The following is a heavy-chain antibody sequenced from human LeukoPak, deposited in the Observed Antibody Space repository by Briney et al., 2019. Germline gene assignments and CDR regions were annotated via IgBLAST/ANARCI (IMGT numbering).Heavy chain of an antibody. CDR2: ISGSGGST. CDR1: GFTFSSYG. V-gene: IGHV3-23*01. J-gene: IGHJ4*02. Sequence: GGSLRLSCAASGFTFSSYGMHWVRQAPGKGLEWVSAISGSGGSTYYADSVKGRFTISRDNSKNTLYLQMNSLRAEDTAVYYCAKCLYYYDSSGYYSLFDYWGQGTLVTVSS. D-gene: IGHD3-22*01. CDR3: AKCLYYYDSSGYYSLFDY.